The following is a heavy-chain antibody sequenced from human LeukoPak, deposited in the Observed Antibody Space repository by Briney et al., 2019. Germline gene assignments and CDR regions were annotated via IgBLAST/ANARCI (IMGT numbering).Heavy chain of an antibody. CDR1: GFTFSTYS. D-gene: IGHD5-24*01. V-gene: IGHV3-48*01. J-gene: IGHJ4*02. Sequence: GGSLRLSCAASGFTFSTYSMNWVRQAPGKGLEWVSYISSGSITIYYADSVKGRFTISRDNAKNSRYLQMNSLRAEDTAVYYCARDPPRDGYNYNYFDYWGQGTLVTVSS. CDR3: ARDPPRDGYNYNYFDY. CDR2: ISSGSITI.